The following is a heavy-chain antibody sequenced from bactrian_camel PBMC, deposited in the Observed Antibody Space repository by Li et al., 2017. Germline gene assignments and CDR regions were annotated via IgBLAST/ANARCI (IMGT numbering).Heavy chain of an antibody. V-gene: IGHV3S10*01. Sequence: EVQLVESGGGSVQTGGSLTLSCTYTYPSHCMAWFRQAPGKEREAVAGIETDGTTTYADSVKGRFTISKDSAKDTLHLHIHSLKPEDTAMYYCAVLSQFNHCRGVLVGIWQQYASWGQGTQVTVS. CDR1: TYPSHC. CDR3: AVLSQFNHCRGVLVGIWQQYAS. J-gene: IGHJ4*01. CDR2: IETDGTT. D-gene: IGHD5*01.